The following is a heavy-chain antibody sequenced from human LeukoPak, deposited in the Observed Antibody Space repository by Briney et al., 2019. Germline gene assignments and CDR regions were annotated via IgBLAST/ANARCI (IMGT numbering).Heavy chain of an antibody. CDR2: INPSGGST. CDR3: ATSVLRYFDWLLWPY. J-gene: IGHJ4*02. Sequence: ASVKVSCKASGYTFTSYYMHWVRQAPGQGLEWMGIINPSGGSTSYAQKFQGRVTMTRDMSTSTVYMELSSLRSEDTAVYYCATSVLRYFDWLLWPYWGQGTLVTVSS. D-gene: IGHD3-9*01. V-gene: IGHV1-46*01. CDR1: GYTFTSYY.